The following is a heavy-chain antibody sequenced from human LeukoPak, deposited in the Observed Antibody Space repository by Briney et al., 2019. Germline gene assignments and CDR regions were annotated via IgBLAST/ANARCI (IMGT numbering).Heavy chain of an antibody. CDR2: INHSGST. Sequence: SETLSLTCAVYGGSFSGYYWSWIRQPPGKGLEWIGEINHSGSTNYNPSLKSRVTISVDTSKNQFSLKLSSVTAADTAVYYCASGSVVPASFDYWARELWSPSPQ. J-gene: IGHJ4*02. V-gene: IGHV4-34*01. CDR3: ASGSVVPASFDY. D-gene: IGHD2-2*01. CDR1: GGSFSGYY.